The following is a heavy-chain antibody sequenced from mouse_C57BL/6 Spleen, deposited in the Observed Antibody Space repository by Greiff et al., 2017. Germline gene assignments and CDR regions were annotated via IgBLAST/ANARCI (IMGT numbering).Heavy chain of an antibody. V-gene: IGHV1-52*01. CDR1: GYTFTSYW. D-gene: IGHD2-1*01. CDR3: ARSNGNYYFDY. J-gene: IGHJ2*01. CDR2: IDPSDSET. Sequence: QVQLQQPGAELVRPGSSVKLSCTASGYTFTSYWMHWVKQRPIQGLEWIGNIDPSDSETHYNQKFKDKATLTVDKSSSTAYMQLSSLTSEDSAVYYCARSNGNYYFDYWGQGTTLTVSS.